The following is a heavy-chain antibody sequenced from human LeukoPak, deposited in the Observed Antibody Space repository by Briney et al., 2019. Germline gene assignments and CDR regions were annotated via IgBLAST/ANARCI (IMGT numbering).Heavy chain of an antibody. Sequence: PGRSLRLSCAASGFTFNNYGMHWVRQAPGKGLEWVSYISSSSTTIHYADSVKGRFTISRDNAKNSVYLQMNSLRAEDTALYYCARGGITIFGNYYYMDVWGKGTTVTVSS. V-gene: IGHV3-48*01. J-gene: IGHJ6*03. D-gene: IGHD3-3*01. CDR1: GFTFNNYG. CDR2: ISSSSTTI. CDR3: ARGGITIFGNYYYMDV.